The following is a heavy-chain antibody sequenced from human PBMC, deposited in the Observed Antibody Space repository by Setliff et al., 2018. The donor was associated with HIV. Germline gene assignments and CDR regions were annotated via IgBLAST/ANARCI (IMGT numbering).Heavy chain of an antibody. CDR3: AREGFYNSYYYYMDV. CDR2: IYYSGST. CDR1: GDSINSGNYY. D-gene: IGHD2-2*02. J-gene: IGHJ6*03. V-gene: IGHV4-31*03. Sequence: KTSETLSLTCTVSGDSINSGNYYWSWIRQHPGEGLEWIGYIYYSGSTYYSPSLKSRVTISEDTSKNQFSLRLSSVTAVDTAVYYCAREGFYNSYYYYMDVWGIGTTVTVSS.